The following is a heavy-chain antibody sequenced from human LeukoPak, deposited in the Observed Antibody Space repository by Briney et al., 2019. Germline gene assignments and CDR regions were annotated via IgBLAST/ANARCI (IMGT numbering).Heavy chain of an antibody. V-gene: IGHV4-39*01. D-gene: IGHD3-9*01. CDR1: GVSISSSNSY. Sequence: SETLSLTCTVSGVSISSSNSYWGWIRQPPGKGLEWIGSIYYSGNTYYNASLKSRVTTSVDTSNNQFSLRLSSVTAADTAVYYCARWVDLTVYWGQGTLVTVSS. CDR3: ARWVDLTVY. CDR2: IYYSGNT. J-gene: IGHJ4*02.